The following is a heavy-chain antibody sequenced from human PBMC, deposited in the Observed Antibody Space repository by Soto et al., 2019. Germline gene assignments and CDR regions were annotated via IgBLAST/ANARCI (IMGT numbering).Heavy chain of an antibody. V-gene: IGHV3-21*01. D-gene: IGHD1-20*01. CDR1: GFSFSSDS. CDR3: ARERITGTLLSFDY. J-gene: IGHJ4*02. CDR2: IIISISYI. Sequence: GGSLTLSCAASGFSFSSDSINWFRQAPGGGVEGGSGIIISISYIYYAESVKGRFTISIDTAKNSLYLQMNSLTAEDTAVYYCARERITGTLLSFDYWGQGTLVTVSS.